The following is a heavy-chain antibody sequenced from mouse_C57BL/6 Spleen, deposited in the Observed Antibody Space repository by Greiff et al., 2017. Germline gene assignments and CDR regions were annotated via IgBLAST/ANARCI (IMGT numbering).Heavy chain of an antibody. CDR1: GYTFTSYW. CDR2: IDPSDSET. CDR3: ARRGLWGDYYAMDY. Sequence: QVQLQQPGAELVRPGSSVKLSCKASGYTFTSYWMHWVKQRPIQGLEWIGNIDPSDSETHYNQKFKDKATLTVDKSSSTAYMQLSSLTSEDSAVYYCARRGLWGDYYAMDYWGQGTSVTVSS. J-gene: IGHJ4*01. V-gene: IGHV1-52*01. D-gene: IGHD1-1*02.